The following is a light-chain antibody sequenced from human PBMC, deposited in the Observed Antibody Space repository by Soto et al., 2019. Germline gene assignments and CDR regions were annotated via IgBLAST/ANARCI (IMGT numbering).Light chain of an antibody. CDR1: SSDVGGYNY. J-gene: IGLJ3*02. V-gene: IGLV2-11*01. Sequence: SALTQPRSVSGSPGQSVTISCTGTSSDVGGYNYVSWYQQHPGKAPKLMIYDVSKRPSGVPDRFSGSKSGKTASLIISGLQAEDEADYYCCSYAGSSWVFGGGTKVTVL. CDR2: DVS. CDR3: CSYAGSSWV.